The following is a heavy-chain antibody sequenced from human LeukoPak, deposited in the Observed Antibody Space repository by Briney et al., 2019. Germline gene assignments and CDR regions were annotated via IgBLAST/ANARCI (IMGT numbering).Heavy chain of an antibody. CDR3: ARSNQADDY. CDR2: INPGGSSM. Sequence: PGGSLRLSCAASGFTFSRYWMHWVRQVPGKGLVWVARINPGGSSMAYADSVKGRFTISRDNAKSTLYLQMDSLRAEDTGVYYCARSNQADDYWGQGTLVTVSS. J-gene: IGHJ4*02. D-gene: IGHD1-14*01. V-gene: IGHV3-74*01. CDR1: GFTFSRYW.